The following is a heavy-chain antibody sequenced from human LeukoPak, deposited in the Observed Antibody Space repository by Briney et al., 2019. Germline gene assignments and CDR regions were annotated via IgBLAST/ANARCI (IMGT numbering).Heavy chain of an antibody. J-gene: IGHJ3*02. CDR2: ISGDASVS. Sequence: GGSLRLSCAGSGFTFSFYAMTWVRQAPGKGLQWVSGISGDASVSKDADSVKGRFNISRDNSKNTPYLQLNSLRVEDTAIYYCAKAYSSSLYGDAFHIWGQGTMVTVSP. D-gene: IGHD6-13*01. CDR3: AKAYSSSLYGDAFHI. CDR1: GFTFSFYA. V-gene: IGHV3-23*01.